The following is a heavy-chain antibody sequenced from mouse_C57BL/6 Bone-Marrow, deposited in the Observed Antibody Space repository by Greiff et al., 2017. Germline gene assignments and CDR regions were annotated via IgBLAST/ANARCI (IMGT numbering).Heavy chain of an antibody. D-gene: IGHD1-1*01. J-gene: IGHJ3*01. CDR2: ISSGGSYT. CDR3: ASYYYGSSG. CDR1: GFTFSSYG. Sequence: VQLQQSGGDLVKPGGSLKLSCAASGFTFSSYGMSWVRQTPDKRLEWVATISSGGSYTYYPDSVKGRFTISRDNAKNTLYLQMSSLKSEDTALYYCASYYYGSSGWGQGTLVTVSA. V-gene: IGHV5-6*01.